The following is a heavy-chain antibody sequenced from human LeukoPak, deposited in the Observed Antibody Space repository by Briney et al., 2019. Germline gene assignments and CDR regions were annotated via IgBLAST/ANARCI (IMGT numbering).Heavy chain of an antibody. V-gene: IGHV3-23*01. Sequence: PGRSLRLSCAASGFTFSSYGMHWVRQAPGKGLEWVSAISGSGGSTYYADSVKGRFTISRDNSKNTLYLQMNSLRAEDTAVYYCAKAEDQLVGAVDYWGQGTLVTVSS. CDR1: GFTFSSYG. CDR2: ISGSGGST. CDR3: AKAEDQLVGAVDY. J-gene: IGHJ4*02. D-gene: IGHD1-26*01.